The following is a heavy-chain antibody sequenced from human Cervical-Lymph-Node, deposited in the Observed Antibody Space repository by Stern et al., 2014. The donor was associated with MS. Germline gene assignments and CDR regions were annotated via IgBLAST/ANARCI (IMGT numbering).Heavy chain of an antibody. J-gene: IGHJ6*02. CDR2: ISAYNGNT. CDR3: ARFTYYYDSSGYPYGMDV. D-gene: IGHD3-22*01. CDR1: GYTFTSYG. V-gene: IGHV1-18*01. Sequence: QVQLVQSGAEVKKPGASVKVSCKASGYTFTSYGISWVRQAPGQGLEGMGWISAYNGNTNYAQKLQGRVTMTTDTSTSTAYMELRSLRSDDTAVYYCARFTYYYDSSGYPYGMDVWGQGTTVTVYS.